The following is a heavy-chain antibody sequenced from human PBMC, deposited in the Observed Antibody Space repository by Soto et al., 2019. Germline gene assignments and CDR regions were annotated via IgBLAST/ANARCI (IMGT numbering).Heavy chain of an antibody. D-gene: IGHD2-21*01. Sequence: GGSLRLSCAASGFTFSSYALNWVRQAQGKGLEWVAEISGSGTSTYYAPSVKGRFIISSDSSKNTLYLRMYSLRAEDTAMYYCAKSLSALFSLGDFKYWGQGALVTVSS. CDR3: AKSLSALFSLGDFKY. J-gene: IGHJ4*02. V-gene: IGHV3-23*01. CDR2: ISGSGTST. CDR1: GFTFSSYA.